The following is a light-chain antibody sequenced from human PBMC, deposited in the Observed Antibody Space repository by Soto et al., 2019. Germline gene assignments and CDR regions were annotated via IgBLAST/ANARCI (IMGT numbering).Light chain of an antibody. V-gene: IGKV1-27*01. CDR2: AAS. CDR1: QGISIY. J-gene: IGKJ1*01. Sequence: DIQMTQSPSSLSASVGDRVTITCRASQGISIYLAWYQQKPGKVPKVLIYAASTLQSGFPSRFSGSGSGTEFTLTISSLQPEDFATDYCQEYYSGPATFGQGTRVEIQ. CDR3: QEYYSGPAT.